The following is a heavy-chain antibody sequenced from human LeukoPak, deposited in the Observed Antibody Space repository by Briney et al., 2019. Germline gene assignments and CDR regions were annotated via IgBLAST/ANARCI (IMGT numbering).Heavy chain of an antibody. J-gene: IGHJ6*04. CDR1: GYTFTSYG. D-gene: IGHD2-2*01. V-gene: IGHV1-18*04. CDR3: ARDAIVVVPAAIVGMDV. Sequence: ASVKVSCKASGYTFTSYGISWVRQAPGQGLEWMGWISAYNGNTNYAQKLQGRVTMTTDTSTSTAYMELRSLRSDDTAVYYCARDAIVVVPAAIVGMDVWGKGTTATVSS. CDR2: ISAYNGNT.